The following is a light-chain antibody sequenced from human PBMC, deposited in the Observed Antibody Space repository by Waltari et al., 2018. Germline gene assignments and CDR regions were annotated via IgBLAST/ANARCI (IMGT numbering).Light chain of an antibody. CDR3: QVWDRSSDQYV. CDR2: DDS. CDR1: NIGSKS. Sequence: SYVLTQPPSVSVAPGQTARISCGGNNIGSKSVHWYLQKAGQAPVLVAYDDSDRPSGIPARFSGSNSGNTATLTSSSVEAGDEADYYCQVWDRSSDQYVFGSGTQVIVL. J-gene: IGLJ1*01. V-gene: IGLV3-21*02.